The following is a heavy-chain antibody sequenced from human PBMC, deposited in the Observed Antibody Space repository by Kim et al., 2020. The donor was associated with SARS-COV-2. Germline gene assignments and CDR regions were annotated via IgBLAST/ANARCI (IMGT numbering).Heavy chain of an antibody. CDR2: TTRDGDGS. V-gene: IGHV3-64D*06. Sequence: GGSLRLSSSASGFIFSDFAIHWVRRAPGMGLQYVSATTRDGDGSFYADSVKDRFTIFRDNSKNTLFLQMSGLRIEDTAVYYCVRYGRNYGAVHWGPGTLVTVSA. CDR3: VRYGRNYGAVH. J-gene: IGHJ4*02. D-gene: IGHD4-4*01. CDR1: GFIFSDFA.